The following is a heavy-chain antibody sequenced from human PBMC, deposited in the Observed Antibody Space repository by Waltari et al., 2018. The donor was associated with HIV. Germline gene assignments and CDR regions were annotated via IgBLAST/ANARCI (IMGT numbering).Heavy chain of an antibody. J-gene: IGHJ4*02. CDR1: GGSFSGYY. CDR3: ARRSLAVACNDY. D-gene: IGHD6-19*01. V-gene: IGHV4-34*01. Sequence: QVQLQQWGAGLLKPSETLSLTCAVYGGSFSGYYWSWIRQPPGKGLEWIGEINHSGSTNYNPSLKIRVTISVDTSKNQFSLKLSSVTAADTAVYYCARRSLAVACNDYWGQGTLVTVSS. CDR2: INHSGST.